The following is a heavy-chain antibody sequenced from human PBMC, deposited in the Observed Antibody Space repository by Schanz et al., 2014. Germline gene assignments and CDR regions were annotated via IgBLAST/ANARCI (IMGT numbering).Heavy chain of an antibody. V-gene: IGHV3-30*02. CDR3: ASERGYSYGYGAFDI. J-gene: IGHJ3*02. CDR2: IRYDGINK. D-gene: IGHD5-18*01. Sequence: QVRLVESGGGVVQPGGSLRLSCAASGFTFSTTGMHWVRQAPGKGLVWVTYIRYDGINKYYADSVKGRFTVSRDNAKSTLFLQMDSLRPEDTAIYYCASERGYSYGYGAFDIWGQGTMVTVSS. CDR1: GFTFSTTG.